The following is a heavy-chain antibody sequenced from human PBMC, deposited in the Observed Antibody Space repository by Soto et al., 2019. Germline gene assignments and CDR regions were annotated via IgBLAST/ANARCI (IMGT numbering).Heavy chain of an antibody. CDR2: INHSGST. J-gene: IGHJ4*02. CDR1: GGSFSGYY. D-gene: IGHD5-12*01. Sequence: SETLSLTCAVYGGSFSGYYWSWIRQPPGKGLEWIGEINHSGSTNYNPSLKSRVTISVDTSKNQFSLKLSSATAADTAVYYCARDLGMATFDYWGPGPLVTVSS. V-gene: IGHV4-34*01. CDR3: ARDLGMATFDY.